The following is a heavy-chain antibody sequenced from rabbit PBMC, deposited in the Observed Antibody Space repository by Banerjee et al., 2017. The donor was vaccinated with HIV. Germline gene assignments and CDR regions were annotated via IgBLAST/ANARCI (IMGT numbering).Heavy chain of an antibody. CDR2: AYAGSSGST. D-gene: IGHD2-1*01. CDR1: GFSFNSGYD. V-gene: IGHV1S40*01. J-gene: IGHJ3*01. Sequence: QSLEESGGGLVKPGASLTLTCKASGFSFNSGYDMCWVRQAPGKGLEWVACAYAGSSGSTYSATWAKGRFTISLDNAQNTVFLQMTSLTAADTATYFCARGIATMTMVGRLDLWGQGTLVTVS. CDR3: ARGIATMTMVGRLDL.